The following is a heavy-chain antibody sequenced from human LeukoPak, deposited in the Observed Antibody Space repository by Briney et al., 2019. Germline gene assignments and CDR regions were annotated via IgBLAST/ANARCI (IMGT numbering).Heavy chain of an antibody. Sequence: PGGSLRLSCATSGFTFSSYAMHWVRQATGKGLEWVSAISTAGDTFYPGSVKGRFTISRENAKNSLSLQMNSLRAEDTAVYYCVRQQTPHGNFDYWGQGTLVTVSS. CDR2: ISTAGDT. V-gene: IGHV3-13*01. J-gene: IGHJ4*02. CDR3: VRQQTPHGNFDY. D-gene: IGHD1-26*01. CDR1: GFTFSSYA.